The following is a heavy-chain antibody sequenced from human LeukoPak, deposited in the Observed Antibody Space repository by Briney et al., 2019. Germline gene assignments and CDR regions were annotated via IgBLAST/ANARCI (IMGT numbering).Heavy chain of an antibody. CDR1: GFTFSRYA. D-gene: IGHD4-11*01. J-gene: IGHJ4*02. Sequence: AGSLTLSCAASGFTFSRYAMHWVRQAPGKGLEWVAVITYDGSNKDYADSVKGRFTISRDNSKNTLYLKMNSLRAEDTAVYYCARGISNYVVSHGSQGFDYWGQGTLVTAPS. CDR2: ITYDGSNK. V-gene: IGHV3-30*04. CDR3: ARGISNYVVSHGSQGFDY.